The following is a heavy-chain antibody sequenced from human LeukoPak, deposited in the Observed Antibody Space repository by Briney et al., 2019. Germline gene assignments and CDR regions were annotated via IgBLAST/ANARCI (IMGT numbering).Heavy chain of an antibody. CDR2: ISSDGGST. J-gene: IGHJ4*02. V-gene: IGHV3-64*04. CDR1: GFTFNNYA. D-gene: IGHD1-1*01. Sequence: GGSLRLSCSASGFTFNNYALHWVRQAPGKGLEYVSGISSDGGSTNYADSVKGRFTISRDNAKNTMYLQMNSLRDEDTGVYYCARATGATYNFDYWGQGSLVTVSS. CDR3: ARATGATYNFDY.